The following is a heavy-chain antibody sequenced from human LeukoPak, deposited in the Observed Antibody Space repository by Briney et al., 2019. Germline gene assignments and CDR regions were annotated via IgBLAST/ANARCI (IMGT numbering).Heavy chain of an antibody. V-gene: IGHV1-18*01. Sequence: ASVKVSCKASGYTFTSYGISWVRQAPGQGLEWMGWISAYNGNTNYAQKLQGRVTVTTDTSTSTAYMELRSLRSEDTAVYYCARQNPPIVVVPAARPSDWFDPWGQGTLVTVSS. CDR2: ISAYNGNT. CDR1: GYTFTSYG. D-gene: IGHD2-2*02. J-gene: IGHJ5*02. CDR3: ARQNPPIVVVPAARPSDWFDP.